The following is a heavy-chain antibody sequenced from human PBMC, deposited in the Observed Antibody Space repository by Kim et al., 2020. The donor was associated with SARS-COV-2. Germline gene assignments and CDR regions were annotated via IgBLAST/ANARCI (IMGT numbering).Heavy chain of an antibody. J-gene: IGHJ3*02. CDR2: VYSSGRT. V-gene: IGHV4-59*01. D-gene: IGHD3-3*01. CDR1: GGSMENFY. Sequence: SETLSLTCTVSGGSMENFYWSWIRQPPGTGLEWIAYVYSSGRTRYNSSLKSRATISLDTSKTQFSLKLTSVTAADTAVYYCARVHAVLRFLEWLPATFDMWRQGTMVTVPS. CDR3: ARVHAVLRFLEWLPATFDM.